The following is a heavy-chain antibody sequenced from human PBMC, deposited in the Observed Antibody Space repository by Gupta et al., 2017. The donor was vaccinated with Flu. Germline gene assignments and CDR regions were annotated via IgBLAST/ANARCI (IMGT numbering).Heavy chain of an antibody. CDR3: ARGGTVAGKDLGYLQY. CDR1: GYAFTNYY. CDR2: INPSGGST. D-gene: IGHD6-19*01. Sequence: QVQLVQSGADVKKPGASVKVSCEASGYAFTNYYIQWVRRAPGQGLEWMGMINPSGGSTTYTQKLQDRVTLTRDTSTSTVYMELNSLTSDDTAVYFCARGGTVAGKDLGYLQYWGQGTLVIVSS. V-gene: IGHV1-46*03. J-gene: IGHJ1*01.